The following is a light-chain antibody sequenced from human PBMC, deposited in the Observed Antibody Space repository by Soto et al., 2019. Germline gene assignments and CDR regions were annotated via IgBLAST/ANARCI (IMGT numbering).Light chain of an antibody. V-gene: IGKV3-20*01. CDR3: QQYGRLIT. Sequence: EIVLTQSPGTLSLSPGERATLSCRASQSVSSSYLAWYQQKPGQAPRLLIYGASSRATGIPDRFSGSGSGTDFTLTISRLEPEDFAVYYCQQYGRLITFGHGTRLEIK. CDR2: GAS. J-gene: IGKJ5*01. CDR1: QSVSSSY.